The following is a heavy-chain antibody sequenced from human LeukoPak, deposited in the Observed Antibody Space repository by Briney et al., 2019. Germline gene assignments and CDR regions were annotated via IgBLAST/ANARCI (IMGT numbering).Heavy chain of an antibody. CDR3: ARVSWISSGDAVW. CDR1: GFIFSNYY. D-gene: IGHD6-25*01. CDR2: LSGDGET. Sequence: GGSLRLSCAASGFIFSNYYMSWLRQGPVRGLEWISSLSGDGETFYADAVKGRFALSRDDSRNTVYLQLNNLRVEDTAVYYCARVSWISSGDAVWWGQGTLVTVSS. J-gene: IGHJ4*02. V-gene: IGHV3-23*01.